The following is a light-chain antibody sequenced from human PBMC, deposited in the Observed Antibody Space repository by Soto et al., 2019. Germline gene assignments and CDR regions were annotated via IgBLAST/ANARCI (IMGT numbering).Light chain of an antibody. Sequence: QSVLTQPPSASGTPGQRVTISCSGSSSNIGSNTVNWYQQLPGTAPKLLIYSNNQRPSGVPDRFSGSKSGTSASLASSGLQSEDEADYYCAAWDDSLNGPVVFGGATQLTVL. V-gene: IGLV1-44*01. J-gene: IGLJ2*01. CDR1: SSNIGSNT. CDR2: SNN. CDR3: AAWDDSLNGPVV.